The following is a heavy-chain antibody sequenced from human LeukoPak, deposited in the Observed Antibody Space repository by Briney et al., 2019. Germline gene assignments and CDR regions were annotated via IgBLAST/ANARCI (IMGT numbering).Heavy chain of an antibody. V-gene: IGHV4-34*01. D-gene: IGHD1-7*01. CDR1: GGSFNGYY. J-gene: IGHJ5*02. CDR3: VREVPKTGTKNWFDP. CDR2: INHSGST. Sequence: SETLSLTCAVYGGSFNGYYWRWIRQPPGKGLEWIGEINHSGSTNYNPSLKSRVTISVDTSKNQFSLKLSSVTAADTAVYYCVREVPKTGTKNWFDPWGQGTLVTVSS.